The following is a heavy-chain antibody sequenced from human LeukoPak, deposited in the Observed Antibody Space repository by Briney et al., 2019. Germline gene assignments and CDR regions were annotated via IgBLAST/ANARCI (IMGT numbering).Heavy chain of an antibody. CDR3: AKLFVVVPAAPVPYFDY. Sequence: PGGSLRLSCAASGFTFSSYAKSWVRQAPGKGLEWVSAISGSGGSTYYADSVKGRFTISRDNSKNTLYLQMNSLRAGDTAVYYCAKLFVVVPAAPVPYFDYWGQGTLVTVSS. J-gene: IGHJ4*02. CDR2: ISGSGGST. CDR1: GFTFSSYA. V-gene: IGHV3-23*01. D-gene: IGHD2-2*01.